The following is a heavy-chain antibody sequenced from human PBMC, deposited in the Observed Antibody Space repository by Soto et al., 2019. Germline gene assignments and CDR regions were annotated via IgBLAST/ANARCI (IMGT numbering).Heavy chain of an antibody. CDR3: AREGGAPYYHYGMDV. CDR2: ISTYNGDA. V-gene: IGHV1-18*01. D-gene: IGHD3-10*01. Sequence: ASVKVSCKASGYTFTRSGISWVRQAPGQGLEWMGWISTYNGDANYAQTFQGRVTMTTDTSTSTVHMEVRSLRSDDTAVYYCAREGGAPYYHYGMDVCGQGPPVTGSS. CDR1: GYTFTRSG. J-gene: IGHJ6*02.